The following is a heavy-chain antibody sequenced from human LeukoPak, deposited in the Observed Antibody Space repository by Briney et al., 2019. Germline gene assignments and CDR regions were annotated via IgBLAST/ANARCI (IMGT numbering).Heavy chain of an antibody. CDR1: GFTFSSYS. CDR2: ISSSSSYI. J-gene: IGHJ4*02. Sequence: GSLRLSCAASGFTFSSYSMNWARQAPGKGLEWVSSISSSSSYIYYADSVKGRFTISRDNAKNSLYLQMNSLRAEDTAVYYCARAMYVVVPAAMHYWGQGTLVTVSS. D-gene: IGHD2-2*01. V-gene: IGHV3-21*01. CDR3: ARAMYVVVPAAMHY.